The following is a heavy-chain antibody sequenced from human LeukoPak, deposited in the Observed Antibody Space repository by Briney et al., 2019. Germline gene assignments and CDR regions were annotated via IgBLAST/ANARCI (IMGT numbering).Heavy chain of an antibody. CDR2: IYHSGST. D-gene: IGHD3-3*01. V-gene: IGHV4-30-2*01. Sequence: SETLSLACTVSGGSISSGDYYWSWIRQPPGKGLEWIGYIYHSGSTYYNPSLKSRVTISVDRSKNQFSLKLSSVTAADTAVYYCARDPLHTADFWSGRDAFDIWGQGTMVTVSS. CDR3: ARDPLHTADFWSGRDAFDI. J-gene: IGHJ3*02. CDR1: GGSISSGDYY.